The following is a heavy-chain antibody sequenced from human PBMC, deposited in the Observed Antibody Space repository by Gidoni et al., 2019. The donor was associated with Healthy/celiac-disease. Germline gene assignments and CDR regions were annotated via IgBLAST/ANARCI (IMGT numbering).Heavy chain of an antibody. Sequence: QVQLQQWGAGLLQPSETLSLTCAVYVGSFRGSYWSWIRQPPGKGLEWIGEINHSGSTNYNPSLKSRVTISVDTSKNQFSLKLSSVTAADTAVYYCARVREAYYYDSSGYYYAGYFDYWGQGTLVTVSS. CDR3: ARVREAYYYDSSGYYYAGYFDY. J-gene: IGHJ4*02. V-gene: IGHV4-34*01. D-gene: IGHD3-22*01. CDR1: VGSFRGSY. CDR2: INHSGST.